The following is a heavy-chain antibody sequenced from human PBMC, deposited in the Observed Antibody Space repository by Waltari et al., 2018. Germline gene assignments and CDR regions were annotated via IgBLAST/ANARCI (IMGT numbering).Heavy chain of an antibody. CDR1: GFSFSNYD. D-gene: IGHD2-15*01. V-gene: IGHV3-23*01. CDR2: IRNSGGNT. Sequence: EVQLLESGGGLVQPGGSLRLSCAASGFSFSNYDRAWVRQAPGEGLEWVSGIRNSGGNTYYGDSVKGRFAISRDNSRNTLHLQMNGLRAEDTAIYYCTSWRVVAGTGWFDSWGQGTLVTVSS. CDR3: TSWRVVAGTGWFDS. J-gene: IGHJ5*01.